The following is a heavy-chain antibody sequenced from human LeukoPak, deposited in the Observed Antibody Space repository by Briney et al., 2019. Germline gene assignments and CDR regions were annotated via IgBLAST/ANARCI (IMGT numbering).Heavy chain of an antibody. J-gene: IGHJ4*02. CDR1: GFTFGIFS. D-gene: IGHD1-1*01. V-gene: IGHV3-23*01. CDR2: VNPSGDST. CDR3: AKDRAGTPWAD. Sequence: PGGSLRLSCAASGFTFGIFSMTWVRQAPGKRVEWVSTVNPSGDSTYYANSVKGRFTISRDNSRDTIFLQMDSLRAGDTAIYYCAKDRAGTPWADWGQGTLVTVSS.